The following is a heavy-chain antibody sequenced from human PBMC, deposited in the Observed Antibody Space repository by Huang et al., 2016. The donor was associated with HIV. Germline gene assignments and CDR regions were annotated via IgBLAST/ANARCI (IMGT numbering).Heavy chain of an antibody. CDR3: ARLGPKRYSTTWSGGYYFDY. CDR1: GYTFTDYY. CDR2: INANSGGT. D-gene: IGHD2-2*01. V-gene: IGHV1-2*02. J-gene: IGHJ4*02. Sequence: QVQVVQSGAEVKKPGASVKVSCKASGYTFTDYYIHWVRQAAGQGLEWMGWINANSGGTNSAQKFQDRVTMTRDTSISTAYMELSRLRSDDTAIYYCARLGPKRYSTTWSGGYYFDYWGQGTLVTVSS.